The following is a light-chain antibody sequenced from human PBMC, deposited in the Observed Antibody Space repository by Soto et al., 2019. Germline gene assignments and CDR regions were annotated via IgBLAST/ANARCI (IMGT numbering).Light chain of an antibody. CDR2: EVT. CDR1: SSDVGNYNR. V-gene: IGLV2-8*01. J-gene: IGLJ1*01. CDR3: ASHAGDHYV. Sequence: QSVLAQPPSASGSPGQSVTISRTGTSSDVGNYNRVSWYQQKPGKAPKLMIYEVTQRPSGVPDRFSGSKSGNTASLTVSGLQAEDEADYYCASHAGDHYVFGTGTKGTVL.